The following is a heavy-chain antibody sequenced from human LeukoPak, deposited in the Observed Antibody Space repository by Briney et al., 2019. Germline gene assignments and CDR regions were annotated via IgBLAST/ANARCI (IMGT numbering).Heavy chain of an antibody. CDR3: AKESGKFDY. CDR1: GLNFDDSA. J-gene: IGHJ4*02. V-gene: IGHV3-43*02. Sequence: GGSLRLSSVASGLNFDDSAMHWVRQAPGKGLEWVSLISADGGSTFSADSVKGRFSISRDNSKNSLYLQMNSLRSEDTAMYYCAKESGKFDYWGQGTLVAVSS. CDR2: ISADGGST.